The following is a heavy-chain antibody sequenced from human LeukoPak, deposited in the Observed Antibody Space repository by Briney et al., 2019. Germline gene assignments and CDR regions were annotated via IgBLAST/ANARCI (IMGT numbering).Heavy chain of an antibody. D-gene: IGHD2-2*01. V-gene: IGHV3-30*02. Sequence: AGGSLRLSCAASGFTFSSYGMHWIRQAPGKGLEWVAFIRYDGSNKYYADSVKGRFTISRDNSKNTLYLQMNSLRAEDTAVYYCAKDMRVRYYYYMDVWGKGTTVTVSS. CDR3: AKDMRVRYYYYMDV. CDR1: GFTFSSYG. J-gene: IGHJ6*03. CDR2: IRYDGSNK.